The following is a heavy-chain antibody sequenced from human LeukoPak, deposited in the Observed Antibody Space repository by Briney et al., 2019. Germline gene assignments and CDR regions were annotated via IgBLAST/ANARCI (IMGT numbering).Heavy chain of an antibody. Sequence: ASVMVSCKASGYTFTSYGISWVRQAPGQGLEWMGWISAYNGNTNYAQKLQGRVTMTTGTSTSTAYMELRSLRSDDTAVYYCARPSSSGWYHRPQSGHYFDYWGQGTLVTVSS. CDR3: ARPSSSGWYHRPQSGHYFDY. V-gene: IGHV1-18*01. D-gene: IGHD6-19*01. CDR2: ISAYNGNT. CDR1: GYTFTSYG. J-gene: IGHJ4*02.